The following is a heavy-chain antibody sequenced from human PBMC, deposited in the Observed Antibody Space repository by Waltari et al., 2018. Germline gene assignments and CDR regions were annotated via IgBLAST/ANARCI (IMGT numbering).Heavy chain of an antibody. D-gene: IGHD5-12*01. CDR3: TTGLGGYAF. J-gene: IGHJ2*01. CDR1: GFTFSNAW. V-gene: IGHV3-15*01. CDR2: IKSKTEGGTT. Sequence: EVQLVESGGGLVKPGGSLRLSCAASGFTFSNAWMSWVRQAPGKGLEWVGRIKSKTEGGTTDYAAPVKGRFTISRDDSKNTLYLQMNSLKTEDTAVYYCTTGLGGYAFWGRGTLVTVSS.